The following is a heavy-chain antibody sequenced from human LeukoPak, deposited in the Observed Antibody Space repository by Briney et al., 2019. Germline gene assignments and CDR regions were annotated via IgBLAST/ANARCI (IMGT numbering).Heavy chain of an antibody. CDR2: IYYSGST. V-gene: IGHV4-59*08. J-gene: IGHJ4*02. Sequence: SETLSLTCTVSGVSISSYYWSWIRQPPGKGLEWIGYIYYSGSTKYNPSLKSRVTISVDTSKNQFSLKLSSVTAADTAVYYCARHDNWFGGSDYWGQGTLVTVSS. CDR3: ARHDNWFGGSDY. CDR1: GVSISSYY. D-gene: IGHD3-10*01.